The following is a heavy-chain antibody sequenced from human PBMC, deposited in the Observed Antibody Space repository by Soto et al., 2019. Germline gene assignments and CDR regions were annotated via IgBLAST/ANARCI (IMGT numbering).Heavy chain of an antibody. CDR1: GFTFSSYG. J-gene: IGHJ3*02. CDR3: AKEYSSGWPDAFDI. V-gene: IGHV3-30*18. Sequence: GGSLRLSCAASGFTFSSYGMHWVRQAPGKGLEWVAVISYDGSNKYYADSVKGRFTISRDNSKNTLYLQMNSLRAEDTAVYYCAKEYSSGWPDAFDIWGQGTMVTV. D-gene: IGHD6-19*01. CDR2: ISYDGSNK.